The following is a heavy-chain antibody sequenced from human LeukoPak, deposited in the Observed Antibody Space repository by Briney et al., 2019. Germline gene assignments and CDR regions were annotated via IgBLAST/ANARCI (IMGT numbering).Heavy chain of an antibody. J-gene: IGHJ4*02. CDR2: TYYRSQWYS. Sequence: SQTLSLTCAISGDSVSRNNVAWNWIRQSPSRGLEWLGRTYYRSQWYSDYAESVKGRITINPDTSKNQFSLQLNSVTPEDTAVYYCAAMDTAMDYFDYWGQGTLVTVSS. V-gene: IGHV6-1*01. CDR3: AAMDTAMDYFDY. CDR1: GDSVSRNNVA. D-gene: IGHD5-18*01.